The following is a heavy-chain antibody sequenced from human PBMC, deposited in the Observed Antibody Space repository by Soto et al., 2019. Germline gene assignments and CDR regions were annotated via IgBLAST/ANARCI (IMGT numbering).Heavy chain of an antibody. V-gene: IGHV3-9*01. CDR2: SSWNSGSI. CDR1: GFTFDDYD. D-gene: IGHD2-8*01. J-gene: IGHJ6*03. CDR3: AKGGCTNGVCFTSYYYYYYMDV. Sequence: EVQLVESGGGLVQPGRSLRLSCAASGFTFDDYDMHWVRQAPGKGLEWVSGSSWNSGSIGYADYVKGRFTISRDNAKISLYLQMNSLRAEDTALYYCAKGGCTNGVCFTSYYYYYYMDVWGKGTTVTVSS.